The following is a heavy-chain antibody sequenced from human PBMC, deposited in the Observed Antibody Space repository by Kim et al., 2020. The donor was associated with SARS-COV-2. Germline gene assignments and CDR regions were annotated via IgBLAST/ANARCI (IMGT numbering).Heavy chain of an antibody. CDR2: IYSGGSST. CDR3: AKKAAAVLRSATDY. CDR1: GFTFSSYA. J-gene: IGHJ4*02. V-gene: IGHV3-23*03. Sequence: GGSLRLSCAASGFTFSSYAMSWVRQAPGKGLEWVSVIYSGGSSTYYADSVKGRFTISRDNSKNTLYLQMNSLRAEDTAVYYCAKKAAAVLRSATDYWGQGTLVTVSS. D-gene: IGHD6-13*01.